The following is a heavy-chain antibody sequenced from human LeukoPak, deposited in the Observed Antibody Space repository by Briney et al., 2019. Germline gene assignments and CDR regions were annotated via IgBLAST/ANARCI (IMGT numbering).Heavy chain of an antibody. CDR2: IYTTGST. CDR3: AREDPVPVLGDFAYRSPDY. CDR1: GVSISTYW. Sequence: KASETLSLTCTVSGVSISTYWWSWIRQPAGKGLEWVGRIYTTGSTNYNPSLKSRVTMSVDTSKNQFSLRLSSVTAADTAVYYCAREDPVPVLGDFAYRSPDYWGQGTLVTVSS. J-gene: IGHJ4*02. D-gene: IGHD2-2*01. V-gene: IGHV4-4*07.